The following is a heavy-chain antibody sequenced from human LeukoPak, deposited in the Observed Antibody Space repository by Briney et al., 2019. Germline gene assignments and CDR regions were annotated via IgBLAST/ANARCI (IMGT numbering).Heavy chain of an antibody. V-gene: IGHV1-18*01. CDR3: ARVSSSSLDNWFDP. Sequence: GASVKVSFKASGYTFTSYGISWVRQAPGQGLEWMGWISAYNGNTNYAQKLQGRVTMTTDTSTSTAYMELRSLRSDDTAAYYCARVSSSSLDNWFDPWGQGTLVTVSS. CDR2: ISAYNGNT. J-gene: IGHJ5*02. D-gene: IGHD6-13*01. CDR1: GYTFTSYG.